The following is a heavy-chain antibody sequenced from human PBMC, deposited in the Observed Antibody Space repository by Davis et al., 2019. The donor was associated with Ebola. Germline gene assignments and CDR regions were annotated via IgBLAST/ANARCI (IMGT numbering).Heavy chain of an antibody. CDR3: ARDLGYCSSTSCYTGDYFDY. D-gene: IGHD2-2*02. V-gene: IGHV3-33*01. J-gene: IGHJ4*02. CDR2: IWYDGSNK. Sequence: PGGSLRLSCAASGFTFSSYGMHWVRQAPGKGLEWVAVIWYDGSNKYYANSVKGRFTISRDNSKNTLYLQMNSLRAEDTAVYYCARDLGYCSSTSCYTGDYFDYWGQGTQVTVSS. CDR1: GFTFSSYG.